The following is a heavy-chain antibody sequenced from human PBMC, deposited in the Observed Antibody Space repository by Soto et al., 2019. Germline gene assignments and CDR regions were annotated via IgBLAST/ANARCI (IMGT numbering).Heavy chain of an antibody. J-gene: IGHJ6*02. V-gene: IGHV1-2*04. Sequence: GASVKVSCKASGYTFTGYYIHWVRQAPGQGLEWMGWIKPNSGGTNYAQKFQGWVTMTRDTSISTAYMELSRLRSDDTAVYYCARGKYCSGGSCYSVGGYYYYYYGMDVWGQGTTVTVSS. CDR2: IKPNSGGT. CDR3: ARGKYCSGGSCYSVGGYYYYYYGMDV. CDR1: GYTFTGYY. D-gene: IGHD2-15*01.